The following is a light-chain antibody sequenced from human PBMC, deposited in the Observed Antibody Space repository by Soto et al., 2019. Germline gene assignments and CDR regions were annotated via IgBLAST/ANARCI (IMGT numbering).Light chain of an antibody. Sequence: IPLTHSPSSLSASLLDRFTIIFGASQGIGSYLALYQQKKGEAPKLLIFAASTLQSGVPSRFSGSGSGTEVTLTISSLQPDDFATYYCQQYNSYSQTFGQGTKVDIK. V-gene: IGKV1-9*01. J-gene: IGKJ1*01. CDR3: QQYNSYSQT. CDR1: QGIGSY. CDR2: AAS.